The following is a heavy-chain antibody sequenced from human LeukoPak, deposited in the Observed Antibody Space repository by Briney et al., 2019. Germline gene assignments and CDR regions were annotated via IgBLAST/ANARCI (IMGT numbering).Heavy chain of an antibody. D-gene: IGHD1-26*01. CDR2: FYTSGSS. CDR3: ARVVIEWVGATTRYYWFDP. Sequence: IPSETLSLTCTVSGGSIGSFFWSWIRQPAGKGLEWIGRFYTSGSSNYNPSLKSRVTMSIDTSKNQFSLKLSSVTAADTAVYYCARVVIEWVGATTRYYWFDPWGQGTLVTVSS. V-gene: IGHV4-4*07. J-gene: IGHJ5*02. CDR1: GGSIGSFF.